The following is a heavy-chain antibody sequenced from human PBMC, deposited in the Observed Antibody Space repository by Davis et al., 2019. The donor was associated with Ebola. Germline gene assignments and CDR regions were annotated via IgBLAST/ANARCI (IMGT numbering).Heavy chain of an antibody. CDR1: GGSVSSGYYY. D-gene: IGHD6-13*01. Sequence: MPSETLSLTCTVSGGSVSSGYYYWSWIRQPPGKGLEWIGYIYYNGGTKYDPSLKSRVTISVDTSKNQFSLKLSSVAAADTAVYYCARARSLAAAGMGFDYWGQGTLVTVSS. CDR2: IYYNGGT. CDR3: ARARSLAAAGMGFDY. J-gene: IGHJ4*02. V-gene: IGHV4-61*01.